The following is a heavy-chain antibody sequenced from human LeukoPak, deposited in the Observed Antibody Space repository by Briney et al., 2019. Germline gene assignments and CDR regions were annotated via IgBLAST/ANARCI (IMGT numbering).Heavy chain of an antibody. V-gene: IGHV3-9*01. CDR3: AKDIELYSGYGLLGAFDY. CDR2: ISWESGSI. CDR1: GFNFDVFA. Sequence: GGSLRLSCTASGFNFDVFAMHWVRQAPGRGLEWVSGISWESGSIGYADSVKGRFTISRDNAKNSLQLQMNSLRAEDTALYFCAKDIELYSGYGLLGAFDYWGQGTLVTVSS. J-gene: IGHJ4*02. D-gene: IGHD5-12*01.